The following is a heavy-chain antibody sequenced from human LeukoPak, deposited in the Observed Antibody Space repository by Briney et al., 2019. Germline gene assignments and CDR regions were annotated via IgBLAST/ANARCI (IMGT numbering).Heavy chain of an antibody. V-gene: IGHV3-23*01. CDR1: GFTFSSYA. J-gene: IGHJ6*02. Sequence: GGSLRLSCAASGFTFSSYAMSWVRLAPGKGLEWVSLISGSGGSTYYADSVQGRFTISRDNSKNTLYLQMNSLRAEDTAIYYCVKLLNRYYYYGVDVWGQGTTVTVSS. CDR3: VKLLNRYYYYGVDV. D-gene: IGHD2-8*02. CDR2: ISGSGGST.